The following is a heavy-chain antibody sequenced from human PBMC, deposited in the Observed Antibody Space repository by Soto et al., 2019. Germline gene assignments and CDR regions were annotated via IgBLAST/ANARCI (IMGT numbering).Heavy chain of an antibody. CDR2: ITRSSSPI. J-gene: IGHJ6*02. CDR3: TRDPHALDV. V-gene: IGHV3-48*02. CDR1: GFIFSSYS. Sequence: GGSLRLSCAASGFIFSSYSMNWVRQAPGKGLEWVSYITRSSSPIYYADSVKGRFTISRDNAKNSLYLQMNSLRDEDTAVYYCTRDPHALDVWGQGTTVTVSS. D-gene: IGHD2-2*01.